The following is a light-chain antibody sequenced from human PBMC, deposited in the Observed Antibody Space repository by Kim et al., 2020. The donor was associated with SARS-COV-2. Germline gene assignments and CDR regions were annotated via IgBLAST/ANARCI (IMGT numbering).Light chain of an antibody. CDR3: NSRDSSGDHYV. CDR1: SLRSYY. Sequence: SSELTQDPAVSVALGRTVRITCQGDSLRSYYASWYQQKPGQAPVLVIYGKNNQPSGIPDRFSGSSSGNTASLTITGAQAEDEADYYCNSRDSSGDHYVFGTGHKVTVL. CDR2: GKN. V-gene: IGLV3-19*01. J-gene: IGLJ1*01.